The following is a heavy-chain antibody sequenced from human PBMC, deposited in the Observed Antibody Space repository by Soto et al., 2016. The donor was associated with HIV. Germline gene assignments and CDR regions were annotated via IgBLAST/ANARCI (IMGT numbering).Heavy chain of an antibody. D-gene: IGHD2-15*01. CDR3: ASERLLSGGTCSRYFDL. V-gene: IGHV3-21*01. J-gene: IGHJ2*01. CDR1: GFTFSSYS. CDR2: ITSNTYI. Sequence: EVQLVESGGGLVKPGGSLRLSCGASGFTFSSYSMNWVRQAPGKGLEWVSSITSNTYISYADSVKGRFTISRDNAKNSLYLQMNSLRVEDTAVYYCASERLLSGGTCSRYFDLVGPWPPWSTVSS.